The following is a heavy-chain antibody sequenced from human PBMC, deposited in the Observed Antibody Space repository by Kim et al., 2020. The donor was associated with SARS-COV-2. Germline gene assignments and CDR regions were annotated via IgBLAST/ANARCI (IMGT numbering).Heavy chain of an antibody. Sequence: YAVSVKSRITINHDTSKNQCSLQLNSGTPEDTAVYYCARGRQWLVNVDIDYWGQGTLVTVSS. V-gene: IGHV6-1*01. D-gene: IGHD6-19*01. J-gene: IGHJ4*02. CDR3: ARGRQWLVNVDIDY.